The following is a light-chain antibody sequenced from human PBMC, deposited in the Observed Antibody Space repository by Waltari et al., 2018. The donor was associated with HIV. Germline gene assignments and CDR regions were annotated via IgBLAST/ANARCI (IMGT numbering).Light chain of an antibody. CDR2: GAS. V-gene: IGKV3-15*01. J-gene: IGKJ1*01. CDR3: QQYNNWPET. Sequence: EIVMTQSPATLSVSPGERATPPCRASQGVSSNLAWYQQKPGQAPRLLIYGASTRATGIPARFSGSGSGTEFTLTISSLQSEDFAVYYCQQYNNWPETFGQGTKVEIK. CDR1: QGVSSN.